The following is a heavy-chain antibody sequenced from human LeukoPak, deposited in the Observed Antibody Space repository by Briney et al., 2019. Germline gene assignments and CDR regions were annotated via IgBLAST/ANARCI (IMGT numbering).Heavy chain of an antibody. CDR3: ARVFPKTVAAHSYFDY. CDR2: INQDGSET. Sequence: PVGSLRLSRAESRFTVSSYWRCCVLQAPGKGLEGVANINQDGSETYYVDSVKGRFTISRDNAKNSLYLQMNSLRAEDTAVYFCARVFPKTVAAHSYFDYWGQGTLVTVSS. V-gene: IGHV3-7*05. CDR1: RFTVSSYW. D-gene: IGHD6-19*01. J-gene: IGHJ4*02.